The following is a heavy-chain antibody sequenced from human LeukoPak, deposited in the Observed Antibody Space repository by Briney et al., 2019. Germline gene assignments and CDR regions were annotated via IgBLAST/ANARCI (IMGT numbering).Heavy chain of an antibody. Sequence: SETLSLTCAVYGGSFSGYYWSWIRQPPGKGLEWIGEINHSGSTNYNPSLKSRVTISVDTSKNQFSLKLSSVTAADTAVYYCARGVGSSGSYKGLYSDYWGQGTLVTVSS. J-gene: IGHJ4*02. CDR3: ARGVGSSGSYKGLYSDY. CDR2: INHSGST. D-gene: IGHD1-26*01. CDR1: GGSFSGYY. V-gene: IGHV4-34*01.